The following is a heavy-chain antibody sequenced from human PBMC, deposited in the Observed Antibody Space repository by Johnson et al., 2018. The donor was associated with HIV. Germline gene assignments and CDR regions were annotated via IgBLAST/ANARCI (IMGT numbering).Heavy chain of an antibody. D-gene: IGHD2-2*02. CDR3: ARDIPQADAFDI. J-gene: IGHJ3*02. CDR1: GFTVSSNY. V-gene: IGHV3-66*01. Sequence: VQLVESGGGLVQPGRSLRLSCAASGFTVSSNYMSWVRQAPGKGLEWVSVIYSGGSTYYADSVKGRFTISRDHSKNTLYLQMNSLRAEDTAVYYCARDIPQADAFDIWGQGTMVTVSS. CDR2: IYSGGST.